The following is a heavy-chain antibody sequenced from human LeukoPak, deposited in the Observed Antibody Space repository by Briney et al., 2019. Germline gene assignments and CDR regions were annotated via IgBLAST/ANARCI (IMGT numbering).Heavy chain of an antibody. CDR3: AADLGQLLNH. D-gene: IGHD6-13*01. CDR1: GDTPTESS. J-gene: IGHJ5*02. V-gene: IGHV1-24*01. CDR2: FDPEHDRP. Sequence: ASVKVSCKVSGDTPTESSTHWVRQAPGKGLEWMGGFDPEHDRPVYAQRFQGRLTLTEDTSTDTAYMELSSLRSEDTAVYFCAADLGQLLNHWGQGTLVTVSS.